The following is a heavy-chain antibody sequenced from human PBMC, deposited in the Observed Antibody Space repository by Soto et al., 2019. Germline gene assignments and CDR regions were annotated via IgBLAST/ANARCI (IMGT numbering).Heavy chain of an antibody. V-gene: IGHV3-30-3*01. Sequence: QVQLVESGGGVVQPGRSLRLSCAASGFTFSSYAIHWVRQAPGKGREWVAVLSYDGNNKYYADSVKGRFTISRDNSKNTLFLQMNSLRAEDTAVYYCARDSYCSGGNCYRYYYGMDVWGQGTTVTVSS. J-gene: IGHJ6*02. CDR1: GFTFSSYA. CDR2: LSYDGNNK. CDR3: ARDSYCSGGNCYRYYYGMDV. D-gene: IGHD2-15*01.